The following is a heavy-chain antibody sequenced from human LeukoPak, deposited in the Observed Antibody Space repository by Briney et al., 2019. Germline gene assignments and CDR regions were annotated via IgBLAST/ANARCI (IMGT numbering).Heavy chain of an antibody. CDR2: IYYSGNT. V-gene: IGHV4-59*08. CDR1: GGSLNNLY. J-gene: IGHJ4*02. Sequence: SETLSLTCTVSGGSLNNLYWSWIRQPPGKALEWIGYIYYSGNTNYNPSLKSRVSISVDTSKNQFSLKLTSVSAADTAVYYCARYGLFSFDYWGQGTLVTVSS. CDR3: ARYGLFSFDY. D-gene: IGHD3-10*01.